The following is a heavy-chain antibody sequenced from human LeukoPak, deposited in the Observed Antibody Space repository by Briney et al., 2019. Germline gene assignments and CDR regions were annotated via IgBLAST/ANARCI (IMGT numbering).Heavy chain of an antibody. J-gene: IGHJ2*01. CDR1: GGSISSSSYY. Sequence: PSETLSLTCTVSGGSISSSSYYWGWLRQPPGKGLEWIGSIYYSGSTYYNPSLKSRVTISVDTSKNQFSLKLSSVTAADTAVYYCARQLRADYYDSSGVWYFDLWGRGTLVTVSS. CDR3: ARQLRADYYDSSGVWYFDL. V-gene: IGHV4-39*01. CDR2: IYYSGST. D-gene: IGHD3-22*01.